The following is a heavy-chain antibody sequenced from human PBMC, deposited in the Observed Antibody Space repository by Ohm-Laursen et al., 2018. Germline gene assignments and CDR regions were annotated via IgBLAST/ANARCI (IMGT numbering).Heavy chain of an antibody. J-gene: IGHJ3*02. CDR2: IYYSGST. D-gene: IGHD5-24*01. CDR3: ARESIEMDAFDI. V-gene: IGHV4-59*12. CDR1: GGSISSYY. Sequence: SDTLSLTCTVSGGSISSYYWSWIRQPPGKGLEWIGYIYYSGSTNYNPSLKSRVTMSVDTSKNQFSLKLSSVTAADTAVYYCARESIEMDAFDIWDQGTMVTVSS.